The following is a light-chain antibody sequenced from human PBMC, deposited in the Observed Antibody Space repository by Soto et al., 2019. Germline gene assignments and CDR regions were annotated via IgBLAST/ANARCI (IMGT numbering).Light chain of an antibody. J-gene: IGKJ4*01. CDR2: GAS. CDR1: QSVSSSF. CDR3: QQYGNSPFT. V-gene: IGKV3-20*01. Sequence: EIVLTQSPGTLSLSPGERATLSCRAGQSVSSSFLAWYQQKPGQAPRLLIYGASSRATGIPDRFSGSGSGTDFTLTISRLEPADFAVYYCQQYGNSPFTFGGGTKVEIK.